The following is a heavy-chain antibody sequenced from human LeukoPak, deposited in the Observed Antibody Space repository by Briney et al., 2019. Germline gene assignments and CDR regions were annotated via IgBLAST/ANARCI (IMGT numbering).Heavy chain of an antibody. D-gene: IGHD3-22*01. J-gene: IGHJ2*01. CDR1: GGSISSYY. CDR2: IYYSGST. Sequence: SETLSLTCTVSGGSISSYYWSWIRQPPGKGLEWIGYIYYSGSTNYNPSLKSRVTISVDTSKNRFSLKLSSVTAADTAVYYCARCYYDSDHWYFDLWGRGTLVTVSS. V-gene: IGHV4-59*08. CDR3: ARCYYDSDHWYFDL.